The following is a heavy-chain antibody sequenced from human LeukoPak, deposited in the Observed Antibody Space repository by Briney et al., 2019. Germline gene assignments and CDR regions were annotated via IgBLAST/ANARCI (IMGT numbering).Heavy chain of an antibody. CDR2: IYYSGST. CDR3: ARARGVEAIDY. CDR1: AGSISSGDYY. J-gene: IGHJ4*02. D-gene: IGHD3-10*01. V-gene: IGHV4-31*03. Sequence: SQTLSLTCTVSAGSISSGDYYWTWVRQHPGKGLEWIGYIYYSGSTNHNPSLKSRVTISVDTSKNQFSLKLSSVTAADTAVYYCARARGVEAIDYWGQGTLVTVSS.